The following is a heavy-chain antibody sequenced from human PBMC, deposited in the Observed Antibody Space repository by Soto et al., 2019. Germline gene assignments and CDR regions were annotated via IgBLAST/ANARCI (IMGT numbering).Heavy chain of an antibody. J-gene: IGHJ4*02. CDR2: ISSSGSTI. V-gene: IGHV3-48*03. Sequence: GGSLRLSCAASGFTFRSYEMTWVPQAPGKGLEWVSYISSSGSTIYYADSVKGRFTISRDNAKNSLYLQMNSLRAEDTAVYYCARDPSWVAPFDYWGQGTLVTVSS. D-gene: IGHD6-13*01. CDR3: ARDPSWVAPFDY. CDR1: GFTFRSYE.